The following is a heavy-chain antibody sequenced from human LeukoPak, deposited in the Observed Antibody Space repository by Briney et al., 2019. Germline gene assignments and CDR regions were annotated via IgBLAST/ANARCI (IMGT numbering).Heavy chain of an antibody. V-gene: IGHV1-2*02. CDR2: INPNSGDT. Sequence: ASVKVSCKSSGYTFTAYYMHWVRQAPGQGLEWMGWINPNSGDTNYAQKFQGRVTMTRDTSISTAYMELSSLTSDDTAVYYCAREGLGGLLSNYWGQGTLVTVSS. CDR1: GYTFTAYY. CDR3: AREGLGGLLSNY. J-gene: IGHJ4*02. D-gene: IGHD2-15*01.